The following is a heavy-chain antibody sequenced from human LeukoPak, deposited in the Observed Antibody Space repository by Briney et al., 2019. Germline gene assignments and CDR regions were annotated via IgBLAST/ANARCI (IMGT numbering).Heavy chain of an antibody. Sequence: GASVKVSCKASGYTFTSYGISWVRQAPGQGLEWMGWISAYNGNTNYAQKLQGRVTMTTDTSTSTAYMELRSLRSDDTAVYYCARVRYSTGPDRSHAEYFQHWGQGTLVTVSS. V-gene: IGHV1-18*04. CDR2: ISAYNGNT. CDR1: GYTFTSYG. CDR3: ARVRYSTGPDRSHAEYFQH. J-gene: IGHJ1*01. D-gene: IGHD1-1*01.